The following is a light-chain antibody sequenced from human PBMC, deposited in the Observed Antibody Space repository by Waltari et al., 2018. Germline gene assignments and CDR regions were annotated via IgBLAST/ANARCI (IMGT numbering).Light chain of an antibody. J-gene: IGKJ1*01. CDR2: GAS. V-gene: IGKV3-20*01. CDR1: QSVSRA. CDR3: QHYVRLPAT. Sequence: EIVLTQSPGSLSSSPGERVTLSCRASQSVSRALAWYQQKPGQAPRLLIFGASNRATGIPDRFSGRGSETDFRLTISRLGPEDFAVYYCQHYVRLPATFGRGTKVEIK.